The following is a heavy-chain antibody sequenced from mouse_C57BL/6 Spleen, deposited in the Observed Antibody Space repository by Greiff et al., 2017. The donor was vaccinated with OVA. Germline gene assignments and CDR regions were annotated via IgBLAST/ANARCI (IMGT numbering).Heavy chain of an antibody. CDR1: GFTITDYY. Sequence: VQLMESGAELVKPGASVKLSCTASGFTITDYYMHWVKQRTEQGLEWIGRIDPEGGETNYAPKFQGKATITADTSSNTTYLQLRSLTSEDTAVYYCARAQLELHYYAMDYWGKGTTVTVSS. CDR2: IDPEGGET. CDR3: ARAQLELHYYAMDY. J-gene: IGHJ4*01. V-gene: IGHV14-2*01. D-gene: IGHD3-1*01.